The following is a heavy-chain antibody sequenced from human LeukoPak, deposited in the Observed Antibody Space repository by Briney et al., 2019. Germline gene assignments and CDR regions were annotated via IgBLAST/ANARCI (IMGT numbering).Heavy chain of an antibody. CDR3: AKRTSGSSWYSSDY. Sequence: GGSLRLSCATSGFTFSNYAVSWVRQAPGKGLEWVSTMSGDATSTYYADSVKGRFTISRDNSKNTLYLQMNSLRAEDTAVYYCAKRTSGSSWYSSDYWGQGTLVTVSS. J-gene: IGHJ4*02. D-gene: IGHD6-13*01. V-gene: IGHV3-23*01. CDR1: GFTFSNYA. CDR2: MSGDATST.